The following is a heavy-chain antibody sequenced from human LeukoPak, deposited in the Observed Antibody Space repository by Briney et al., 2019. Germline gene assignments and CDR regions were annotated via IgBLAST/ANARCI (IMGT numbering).Heavy chain of an antibody. J-gene: IGHJ6*03. D-gene: IGHD2-8*01. Sequence: PSETLSLTCTVSGVSISSGSYYWSWIRQPAGKGLEWIGRIYTSGSTNYNPSLKSRVTISVDTSKNQFSLKLSSVTAADTAVYYCARDLIGYSRPTVKYYYYMDVWGKGTTVTISS. V-gene: IGHV4-61*02. CDR2: IYTSGST. CDR3: ARDLIGYSRPTVKYYYYMDV. CDR1: GVSISSGSYY.